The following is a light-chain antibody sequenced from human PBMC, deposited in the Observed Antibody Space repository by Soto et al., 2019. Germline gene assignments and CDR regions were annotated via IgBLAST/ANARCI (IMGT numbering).Light chain of an antibody. Sequence: EVVLTQSPGTLSLSAGERATLFCRASERVASNYLAWYQQKPGQAHRLLIYGASSRATGIHDRFSGSGSGTDFTLTIRRLEPEEFAVFYCKQYGGSPWTVGQGTKVDI. CDR2: GAS. CDR3: KQYGGSPWT. V-gene: IGKV3-20*01. CDR1: ERVASNY. J-gene: IGKJ1*01.